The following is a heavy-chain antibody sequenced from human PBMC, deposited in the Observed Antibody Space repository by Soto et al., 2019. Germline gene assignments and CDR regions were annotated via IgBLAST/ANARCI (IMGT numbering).Heavy chain of an antibody. V-gene: IGHV4-39*07. CDR3: ARGPLLGYLLGYYYYGMDV. Sequence: SETLSLTCAVCGGSITRNNHYWGWIRQSPGKGLEWIGGIKHSGSTNYNPSLKSRVTISVDTSKNQFSLKLSSVTAADTAVYYCARGPLLGYLLGYYYYGMDVWGQGTTVTVSS. J-gene: IGHJ6*02. CDR2: IKHSGST. CDR1: GGSITRNNHY. D-gene: IGHD2-15*01.